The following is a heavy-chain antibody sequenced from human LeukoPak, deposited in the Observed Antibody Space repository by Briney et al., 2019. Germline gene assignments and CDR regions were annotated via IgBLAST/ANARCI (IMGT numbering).Heavy chain of an antibody. CDR3: ARSHMSRGGGSCYIDY. CDR2: VSGSGGST. CDR1: GFTFSSYA. Sequence: GGSLRLSCAASGFTFSSYAMSWVRQAPGKGLEWVSVVSGSGGSTYYADSVKGRFTTSRDNSKNTLYLQMNSLRAEDTAVYYCARSHMSRGGGSCYIDYWGQGTLVTVSS. D-gene: IGHD2-15*01. J-gene: IGHJ4*02. V-gene: IGHV3-23*01.